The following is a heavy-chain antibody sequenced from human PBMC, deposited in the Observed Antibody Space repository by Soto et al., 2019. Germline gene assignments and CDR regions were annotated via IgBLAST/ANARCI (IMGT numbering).Heavy chain of an antibody. CDR2: LFYSGTS. D-gene: IGHD3-3*01. CDR1: GVSISSGGYH. V-gene: IGHV4-31*03. Sequence: QVQLQESGPGLVKPSQTLSLTCTVSGVSISSGGYHWTWIRQHPEKGLEWIGYLFYSGTSNYNPSLKTRVNISLVPSKNQFPLQLRSATAPDPTVANCASVIFDTSGSGYFDHWGHGTPVNASS. J-gene: IGHJ4*01. CDR3: ASVIFDTSGSGYFDH.